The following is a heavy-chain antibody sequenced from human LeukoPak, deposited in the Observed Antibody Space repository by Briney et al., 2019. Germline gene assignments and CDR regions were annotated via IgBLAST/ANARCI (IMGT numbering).Heavy chain of an antibody. CDR2: IKQDGSEK. D-gene: IGHD6-13*01. Sequence: GGSLRLSCSASGFTFSTYWMSWVRQAPGKGLEWVANIKQDGSEKYYVDSVKGRFTISRDNAKNSLYLQMNSLRAEDTAMYYCARDSAGNDYWGQGTLVTVSS. CDR3: ARDSAGNDY. CDR1: GFTFSTYW. V-gene: IGHV3-7*01. J-gene: IGHJ4*02.